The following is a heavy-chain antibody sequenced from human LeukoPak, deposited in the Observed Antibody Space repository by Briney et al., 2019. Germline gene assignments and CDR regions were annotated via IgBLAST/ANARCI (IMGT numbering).Heavy chain of an antibody. CDR3: ARDQRVTGRPDIDY. D-gene: IGHD6-6*01. J-gene: IGHJ4*02. CDR2: ISSDGSST. CDR1: GFTFRNHW. V-gene: IGHV3-74*03. Sequence: GGPLRLSCAASGFTFRNHWMHWVRQTPGKGLVWVSRISSDGSSTTYADSVKGRSTISRDNAKNTLYLQMNNLRAEDTAMYYCARDQRVTGRPDIDYWGQGTLVIVSS.